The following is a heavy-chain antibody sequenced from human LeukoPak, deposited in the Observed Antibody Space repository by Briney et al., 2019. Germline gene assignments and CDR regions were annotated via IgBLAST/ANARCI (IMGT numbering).Heavy chain of an antibody. CDR3: TRVTGTNAIDY. CDR1: GFTFSGSA. CDR2: IRSKANSYAT. J-gene: IGHJ4*02. V-gene: IGHV3-73*01. Sequence: GGSLRLSCAASGFTFSGSAMHWVRQASGKGLEWVGRIRSKANSYATAYAASVKGRFTISRDDSKNTVYLQMNSLKTEDTAVYYCTRVTGTNAIDYWGQGTLVTVSS. D-gene: IGHD1-20*01.